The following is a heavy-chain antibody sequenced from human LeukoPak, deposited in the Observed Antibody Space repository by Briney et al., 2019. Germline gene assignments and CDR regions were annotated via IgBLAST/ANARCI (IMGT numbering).Heavy chain of an antibody. CDR1: GYTFTSYG. J-gene: IGHJ6*03. CDR2: ISAYNGNT. CDR3: ARAPYSSGWYGYYYYYMDV. V-gene: IGHV1-18*01. Sequence: GASVKVSSKASGYTFTSYGISWVRQAPGQGLEWMGWISAYNGNTNYAQKLQGRVTMTTDTSTSTAYMELRSLRSDDTAVYYCARAPYSSGWYGYYYYYMDVWGKGTTVTVSS. D-gene: IGHD6-19*01.